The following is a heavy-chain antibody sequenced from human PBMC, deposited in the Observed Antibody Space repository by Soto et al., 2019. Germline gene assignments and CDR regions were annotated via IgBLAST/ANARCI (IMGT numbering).Heavy chain of an antibody. CDR1: GFTFSGSA. CDR3: TSPDYGDYTWVL. CDR2: IRSKANSYAT. D-gene: IGHD4-17*01. V-gene: IGHV3-73*02. J-gene: IGHJ4*02. Sequence: EVQLVESGGGLVQPGGSLKLSCAASGFTFSGSAMHWVRQASGKGLEWVGRIRSKANSYATAYAASVKGRFTISRDDSKNTAYLQMNSLTTEDTAVYYCTSPDYGDYTWVLWGQGTLVTVSS.